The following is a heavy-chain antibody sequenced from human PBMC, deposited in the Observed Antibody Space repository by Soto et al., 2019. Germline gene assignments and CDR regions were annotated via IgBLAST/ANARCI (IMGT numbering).Heavy chain of an antibody. D-gene: IGHD6-13*01. J-gene: IGHJ5*02. V-gene: IGHV2-26*04. CDR2: IFSNDEK. CDR1: GFSLSNAGLG. CDR3: ASTYSTSWYLFDP. Sequence: QVTVKESGPVLVKPTETLTLTCTVSGFSLSNAGLGVSWIRQPPGKALEWIAHIFSNDEKSSSTSLKSRLTISKDTSKSQVVLTMTNMDPVDTATYYCASTYSTSWYLFDPWGQGTLVTVSS.